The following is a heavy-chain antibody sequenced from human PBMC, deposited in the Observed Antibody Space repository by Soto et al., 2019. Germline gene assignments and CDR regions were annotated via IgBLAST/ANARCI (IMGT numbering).Heavy chain of an antibody. CDR1: GFTFSGSA. D-gene: IGHD3-3*01. CDR2: IRSQPNNYAT. CDR3: SRQASDFWSGKPQYSMDG. V-gene: IGHV3-73*01. Sequence: EVQLVESGGGLVQPGGSLKLSCAASGFTFSGSAMHLVRHASGKGLEWVGRIRSQPNNYATAYGASVKGRFTISRDDSKNTAYLQMNSLNTESTAVYDCSRQASDFWSGKPQYSMDGWGKGTTVTVSS. J-gene: IGHJ6*03.